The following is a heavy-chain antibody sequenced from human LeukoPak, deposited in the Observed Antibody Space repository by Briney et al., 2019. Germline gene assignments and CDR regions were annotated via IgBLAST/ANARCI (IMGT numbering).Heavy chain of an antibody. CDR3: ARHGSWYGNFDY. CDR1: GGSISSSSYY. D-gene: IGHD1-26*01. V-gene: IGHV4-39*01. J-gene: IGHJ4*02. Sequence: SETLSLTCTVSGGSISSSSYYWGWIRQPPGKGLEWIGSIYYSGSTYYNPSLKSRVTISVDTSKNQFSLKLSSVTAADTAVYYCARHGSWYGNFDYWGQGTLVTVSS. CDR2: IYYSGST.